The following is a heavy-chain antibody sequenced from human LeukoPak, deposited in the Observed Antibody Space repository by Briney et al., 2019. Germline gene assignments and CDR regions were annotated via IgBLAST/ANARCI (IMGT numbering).Heavy chain of an antibody. CDR2: IIPIFGTA. Sequence: GASVKVPCKASGGTFSSYAISWVRQAPGQGLEWMGGIIPIFGTANYAQKFQGRVTITTDESTSTAYMELSSLRSEDTAVYYCARSWIQLWLSSGFDYWGQGTLVTISS. J-gene: IGHJ4*02. D-gene: IGHD5-18*01. V-gene: IGHV1-69*05. CDR3: ARSWIQLWLSSGFDY. CDR1: GGTFSSYA.